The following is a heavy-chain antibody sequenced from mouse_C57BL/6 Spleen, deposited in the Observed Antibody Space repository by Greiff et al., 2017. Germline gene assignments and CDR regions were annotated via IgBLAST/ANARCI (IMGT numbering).Heavy chain of an antibody. CDR3: ARRGYSNPYYYAMGY. CDR1: GYTFTSYW. CDR2: IDPSDSDT. J-gene: IGHJ4*01. D-gene: IGHD2-5*01. Sequence: VQLQQPGAELVRPGSSVKLSCKASGYTFTSYWMHWVKQRPIQGLEWIGNIDPSDSDTHYNQKFKDKATLTVDKSSSTAYMQLSSLTSEDSAVYYCARRGYSNPYYYAMGYWGQGTSVTVSS. V-gene: IGHV1-52*01.